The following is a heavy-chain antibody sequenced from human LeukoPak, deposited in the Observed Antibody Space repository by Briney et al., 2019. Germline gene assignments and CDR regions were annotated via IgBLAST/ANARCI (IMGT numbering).Heavy chain of an antibody. V-gene: IGHV3-23*01. Sequence: PGGSLRLSCTASGFTVSGNYMNWVRQAPGKGLEWVSAISGSGGSTYYADSVKGRFTISRDNSKNTLYLQMNSLRAEDTAVYYCAKSGIPYSSSADYYMGVWGKGTTVTVSS. CDR1: GFTVSGNY. D-gene: IGHD6-6*01. CDR3: AKSGIPYSSSADYYMGV. CDR2: ISGSGGST. J-gene: IGHJ6*03.